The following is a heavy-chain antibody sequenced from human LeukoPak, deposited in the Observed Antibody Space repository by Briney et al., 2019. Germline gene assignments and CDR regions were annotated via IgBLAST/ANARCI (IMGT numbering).Heavy chain of an antibody. CDR3: ARGGVTTYRDY. CDR1: GFTFSSYA. Sequence: GALRLSCAASGFTFSSYAMSWVRQAPGKGLDWVSSISSRSSYIYYADYGKGRFPISRDNAKNSLYLQRNSLRAEDTAVYYCARGGVTTYRDYWGQGTLVTVSS. V-gene: IGHV3-21*01. J-gene: IGHJ4*02. CDR2: ISSRSSYI. D-gene: IGHD4-17*01.